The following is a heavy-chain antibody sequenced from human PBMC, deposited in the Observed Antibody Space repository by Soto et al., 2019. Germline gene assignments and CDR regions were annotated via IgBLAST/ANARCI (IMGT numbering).Heavy chain of an antibody. V-gene: IGHV3-73*01. CDR1: GFSFSDFP. Sequence: GGSLRLSXAASGFSFSDFPIDWVRQASGKGLEWVARIRSKGDSYATTYAESVKGRSTISRDDSKNTAFLHMNGLKTDDTAVYFCASFRAWGQGTLVTVSS. CDR3: ASFRA. J-gene: IGHJ5*02. CDR2: IRSKGDSYAT.